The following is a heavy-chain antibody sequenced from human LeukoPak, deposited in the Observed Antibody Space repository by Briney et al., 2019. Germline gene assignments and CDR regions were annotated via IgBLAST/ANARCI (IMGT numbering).Heavy chain of an antibody. CDR3: ARTTIPYGGNSPFDY. CDR2: TYYRSKWYN. D-gene: IGHD4-23*01. V-gene: IGHV6-1*01. CDR1: GDSVSSNSAA. Sequence: SQTLSLTCAISGDSVSSNSAAWNWLRQSPSRGLEWLGRTYYRSKWYNDYAVSVKSRITINPDTSKNQFSLQLNSVTPEDTAVYYCARTTIPYGGNSPFDYWGQGTLVTVSS. J-gene: IGHJ4*02.